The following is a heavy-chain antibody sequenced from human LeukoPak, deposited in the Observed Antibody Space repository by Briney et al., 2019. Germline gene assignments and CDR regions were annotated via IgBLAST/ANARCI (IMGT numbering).Heavy chain of an antibody. J-gene: IGHJ4*02. CDR1: GGSISSGSYY. V-gene: IGHV4-61*02. CDR2: IYTSGST. D-gene: IGHD2-8*02. Sequence: SETLSLTCTLSGGSISSGSYYWSWIRQPAGKGLEWIGRIYTSGSTNYNPSLKSRVTISVDTSKNHFSLKLSSVTAADTAVYYCARALLVTSFDYWGQGTLVTVSS. CDR3: ARALLVTSFDY.